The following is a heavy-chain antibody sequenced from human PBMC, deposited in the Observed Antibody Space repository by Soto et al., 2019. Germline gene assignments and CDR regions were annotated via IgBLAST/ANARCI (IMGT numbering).Heavy chain of an antibody. J-gene: IGHJ6*02. CDR2: INGGGDST. D-gene: IGHD3-3*01. CDR1: GVTFSSYA. CDR3: ATTLDDFWRGYHGTYCYCGMDV. V-gene: IGHV3-23*01. Sequence: PGGSLRLSCAASGVTFSSYAMSWVRQAPGKGLEWVSGINGGGDSTYYADSVKGRFTISRDNSKNTLYLQMNSLRAEDTAVYYCATTLDDFWRGYHGTYCYCGMDVWGQGTTVTISS.